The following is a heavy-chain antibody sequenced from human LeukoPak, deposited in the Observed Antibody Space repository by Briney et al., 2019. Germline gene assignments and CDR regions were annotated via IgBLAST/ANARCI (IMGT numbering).Heavy chain of an antibody. J-gene: IGHJ4*02. Sequence: SETLSLTCTVSGGSLSSYYWSWIRQPPGKGLEWIGYIYYSGSTNYNPSLKSRVTISVDTSKNQFSLKLSSVTAADTAVYYCARAARLYCSSTSCYALPFDYWGQGTLVTVSS. V-gene: IGHV4-59*01. CDR2: IYYSGST. CDR1: GGSLSSYY. CDR3: ARAARLYCSSTSCYALPFDY. D-gene: IGHD2-2*01.